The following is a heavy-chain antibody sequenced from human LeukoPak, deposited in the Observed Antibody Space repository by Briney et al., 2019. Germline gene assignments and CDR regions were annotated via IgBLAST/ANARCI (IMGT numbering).Heavy chain of an antibody. J-gene: IGHJ5*02. CDR1: GGTFSSYA. CDR3: AGTYDILTGYYLWILP. V-gene: IGHV1-69*01. D-gene: IGHD3-9*01. Sequence: KISCKASGGTFSSYAVSWVRQAPGQGLEWMGGIIPIFGTANYAQKFQGRVTITADESTSTAYMELSSLRSEDTAVYYCAGTYDILTGYYLWILPWGQGTLVTVSS. CDR2: IIPIFGTA.